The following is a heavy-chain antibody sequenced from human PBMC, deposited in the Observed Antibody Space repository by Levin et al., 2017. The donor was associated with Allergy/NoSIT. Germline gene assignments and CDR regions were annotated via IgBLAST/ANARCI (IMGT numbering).Heavy chain of an antibody. D-gene: IGHD2-21*01. J-gene: IGHJ4*02. CDR3: ARDRSRYSDY. CDR1: GFTFRSAG. CDR2: IYYDGSNQ. Sequence: GGSLRLSCTASGFTFRSAGMHWVRQAPGKGLEWVAVIYYDGSNQYYADSVKGRFSISRDNSKNTVYLQMNSLRADDTAVYFCARDRSRYSDYWGQGTLVTVSS. V-gene: IGHV3-33*01.